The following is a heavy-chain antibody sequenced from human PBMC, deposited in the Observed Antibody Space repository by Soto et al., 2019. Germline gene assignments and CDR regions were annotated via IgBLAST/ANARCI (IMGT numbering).Heavy chain of an antibody. CDR2: IYHSGSP. V-gene: IGHV4-4*01. D-gene: IGHD3-10*02. J-gene: IGHJ3*01. CDR1: SGSVFTTNW. CDR3: VSDNYVASPNVGGGYVGAV. Sequence: QVQLQESGPGLVKPAGTLSLTCAASSGSVFTTNWWCWVRQSPPRGLQSIGDIYHSGSPKYNPPRESRAVISIDKHLSRMFLNLTAVAAADKYCSCRVSDNYVASPNVGGGYVGAVCGQGTMVTVSS.